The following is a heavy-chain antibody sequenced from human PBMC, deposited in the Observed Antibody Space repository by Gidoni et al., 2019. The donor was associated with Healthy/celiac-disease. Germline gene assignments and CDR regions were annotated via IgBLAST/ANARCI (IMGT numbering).Heavy chain of an antibody. Sequence: QVQLVQSGAEVKKSGASVVVSCKSSGYTFTCSGISWVRQAPGQGLEWRGWISAYNGNTNYEKKLQGGVTMTTDTSTSTAYMEMRSLRSDDTAVYYWARRHSHYYGSGNGMDVWGQGTTVTVSS. CDR2: ISAYNGNT. V-gene: IGHV1-18*04. CDR1: GYTFTCSG. CDR3: ARRHSHYYGSGNGMDV. J-gene: IGHJ6*02. D-gene: IGHD3-10*01.